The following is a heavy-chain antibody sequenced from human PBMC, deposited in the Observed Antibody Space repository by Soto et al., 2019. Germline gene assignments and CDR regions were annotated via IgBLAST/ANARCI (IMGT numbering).Heavy chain of an antibody. CDR2: IYWDDDK. J-gene: IGHJ4*02. V-gene: IGHV2-5*02. D-gene: IGHD3-22*01. CDR1: GFSLSTSGVG. Sequence: QITLKESGPTLVKPTQTLTPTCTFSGFSLSTSGVGVGWIRQPPGKALEWLALIYWDDDKRYSPSLKSRLTITKDTSKNQVVLTMTNMDPVDTATYYCAHSPSVYSSGYYPTFDYWGQGTLVTVSS. CDR3: AHSPSVYSSGYYPTFDY.